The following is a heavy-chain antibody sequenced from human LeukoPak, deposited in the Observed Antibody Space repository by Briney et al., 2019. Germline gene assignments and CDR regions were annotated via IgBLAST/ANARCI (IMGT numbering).Heavy chain of an antibody. J-gene: IGHJ6*03. CDR3: ARQHSGGSILYYYHYMDV. D-gene: IGHD2-15*01. CDR1: GGSISSSSYY. Sequence: PSETLSLTCTVSGGSISSSSYYWGWIRQPPGKGLEWIGSIYYSGSTYYNPSLKSRVTISVDTSKNQFSLKLSSVTAADTAVYYCARQHSGGSILYYYHYMDVWGKGTTVTISS. V-gene: IGHV4-39*01. CDR2: IYYSGST.